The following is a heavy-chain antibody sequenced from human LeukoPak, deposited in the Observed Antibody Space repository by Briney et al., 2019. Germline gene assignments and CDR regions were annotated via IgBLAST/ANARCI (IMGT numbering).Heavy chain of an antibody. V-gene: IGHV4-39*07. Sequence: SETLSLTCTVSGGSISSSSYYWGWIRQPPGKGLEWIGSIYHSGSTYYNPSLKSRVTISVDTSKNQFSLKLSSVTAADTAVYYCARVVVVITTYNWFDPWGQGTLVTVSS. CDR3: ARVVVVITTYNWFDP. J-gene: IGHJ5*02. D-gene: IGHD3-22*01. CDR2: IYHSGST. CDR1: GGSISSSSYY.